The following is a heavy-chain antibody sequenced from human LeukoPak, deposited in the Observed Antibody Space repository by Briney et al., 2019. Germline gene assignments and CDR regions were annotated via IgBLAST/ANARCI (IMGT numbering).Heavy chain of an antibody. CDR1: GFTFSSYG. V-gene: IGHV3-30*03. D-gene: IGHD4-17*01. CDR3: ATTPMTTVTQDY. Sequence: GGSLRPSCAASGFTFSSYGMHWVRQAPGKGLEWVAVISYDGSNKYYADSVKGRFTISRDNSKNTLYLQMNSLRAEDTAVYYCATTPMTTVTQDYWGQGTLVTVSS. J-gene: IGHJ4*02. CDR2: ISYDGSNK.